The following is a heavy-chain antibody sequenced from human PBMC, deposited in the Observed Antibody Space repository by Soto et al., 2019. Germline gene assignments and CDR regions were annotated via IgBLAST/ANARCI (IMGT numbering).Heavy chain of an antibody. V-gene: IGHV4-59*01. D-gene: IGHD3-10*01. CDR2: IYYSGST. Sequence: SETLSLTCTVSGGSLGSYYWSWIRQPPGKGLEWIGYIYYSGSTNYNPSLKSRVTISVDTSKNQFSLKLSSVTAADTAVYYCARAYYGSGSYPRYYYGMDVWGQGTTVTV. CDR1: GGSLGSYY. J-gene: IGHJ6*02. CDR3: ARAYYGSGSYPRYYYGMDV.